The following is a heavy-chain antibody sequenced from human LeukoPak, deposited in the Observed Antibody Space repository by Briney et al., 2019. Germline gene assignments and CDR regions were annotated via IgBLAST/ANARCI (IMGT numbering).Heavy chain of an antibody. D-gene: IGHD3-16*01. J-gene: IGHJ4*02. CDR1: GFTFSSYW. CDR3: ARRAGAYTHPYDY. CDR2: IKQDGSEK. V-gene: IGHV3-7*03. Sequence: PGGSLRLSCAASGFTFSSYWMSWVRQASGKGLEWVANIKQDGSEKYYVDSVKGRFTISRDNAKNSLYLQMNSLRAEDTAVYYCARRAGAYTHPYDYWGQGTLVTVSS.